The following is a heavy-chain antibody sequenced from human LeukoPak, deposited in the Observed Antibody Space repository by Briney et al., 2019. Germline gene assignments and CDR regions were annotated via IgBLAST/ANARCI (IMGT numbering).Heavy chain of an antibody. V-gene: IGHV1-8*02. CDR2: MNPNSGNT. CDR3: ARATPGGLHGYSFDY. J-gene: IGHJ4*02. CDR1: GYTFKNYD. Sequence: ASVKVSCKASGYTFKNYDINWVRQATGQGLEWMGGMNPNSGNTGFTQKFQDRVSMTRDTSINTAYMELTSLRSGDTAVYYCARATPGGLHGYSFDYWGQGTVVTVYS. D-gene: IGHD5-24*01.